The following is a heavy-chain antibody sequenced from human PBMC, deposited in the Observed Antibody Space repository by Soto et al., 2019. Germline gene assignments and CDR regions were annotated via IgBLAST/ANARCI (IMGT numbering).Heavy chain of an antibody. CDR2: IYHSGST. CDR1: GYSISSGYY. D-gene: IGHD3-10*01. J-gene: IGHJ6*02. V-gene: IGHV4-38-2*01. CDR3: ARAGPTYYYGSGSPYGMDV. Sequence: SETLSLTCAVSGYSISSGYYWGWIRQPPGKGLEWIGSIYHSGSTYYNPSLKSRVTISVDTSKNQFSLKLSSVTAADTAVYYCARAGPTYYYGSGSPYGMDVWGQGTTVTVSS.